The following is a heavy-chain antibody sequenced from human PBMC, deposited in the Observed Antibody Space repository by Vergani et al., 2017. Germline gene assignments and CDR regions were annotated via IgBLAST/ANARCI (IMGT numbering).Heavy chain of an antibody. D-gene: IGHD6-6*01. CDR3: TRPLYSIAALET. V-gene: IGHV3-73*02. J-gene: IGHJ5*02. CDR1: GFTFSDSA. CDR2: IREKANGFEK. Sequence: LVESGGGLVQPGGSLKLSCAASGFTFSDSALHWVRLASGKGLEWVGRIREKANGFEKQYAASVQGRFTISRDDSKNTAYLQMNSLETEDTAVYYCTRPLYSIAALETWGQGALVTVSS.